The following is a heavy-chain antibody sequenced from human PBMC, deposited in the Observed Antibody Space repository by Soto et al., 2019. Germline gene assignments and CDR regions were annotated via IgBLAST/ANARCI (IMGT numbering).Heavy chain of an antibody. CDR3: ARAFPSSINDSSGYYPTPNGMDV. CDR2: ISSSSSTI. J-gene: IGHJ6*02. CDR1: GFTFSSYS. Sequence: GGSLRLSCAASGFTFSSYSMNWVRQAPGKGLEWVSYISSSSSTIYYADSVKGRFTISRDNAKNSLYLQMNSLRDEDTAVYYCARAFPSSINDSSGYYPTPNGMDVWGQGTTVTVSS. V-gene: IGHV3-48*02. D-gene: IGHD3-22*01.